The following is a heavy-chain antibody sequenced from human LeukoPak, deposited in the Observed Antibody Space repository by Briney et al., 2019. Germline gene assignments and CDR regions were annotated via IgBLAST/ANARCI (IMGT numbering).Heavy chain of an antibody. Sequence: SETLSLTCTVSGGSIRSSSYYWGWIRQPPGKGLEWIASIYYSGSTYYNPSLKSRVTISVDTSRDQFSLSLSSVTAADTAVYYCASNWGGDEYYFDYWGQGSLVTVPS. CDR2: IYYSGST. J-gene: IGHJ4*02. D-gene: IGHD7-27*01. CDR3: ASNWGGDEYYFDY. CDR1: GGSIRSSSYY. V-gene: IGHV4-39*01.